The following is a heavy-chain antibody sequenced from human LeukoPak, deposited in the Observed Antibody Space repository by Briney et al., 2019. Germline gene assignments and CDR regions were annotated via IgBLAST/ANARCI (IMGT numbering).Heavy chain of an antibody. CDR3: ATLVVVPAALSNWFDP. CDR1: GYTLTELS. D-gene: IGHD2-2*01. J-gene: IGHJ5*02. CDR2: FDPEDGET. Sequence: ASVKVSCKVSGYTLTELSMHWVRQAPGKGLEWMGGFDPEDGETIYAQKFQGRVTMTEDTSTDTAYMELSSLRSEDTAVYYCATLVVVPAALSNWFDPWGQGTLVTVSS. V-gene: IGHV1-24*01.